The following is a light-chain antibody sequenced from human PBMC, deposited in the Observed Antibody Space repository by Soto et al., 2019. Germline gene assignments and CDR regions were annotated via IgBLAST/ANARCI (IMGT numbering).Light chain of an antibody. CDR2: DVS. Sequence: QSVLTQPASVSGSPGQSIAISCTGTSSDVGGYSYVSWYQKQPGKAPKLVISDVSNRPSGVSDRFSGSKSGNTASLIISGLQTEDEADYYCASYTTSSTYVFGTGTKVTVL. V-gene: IGLV2-14*01. CDR1: SSDVGGYSY. J-gene: IGLJ1*01. CDR3: ASYTTSSTYV.